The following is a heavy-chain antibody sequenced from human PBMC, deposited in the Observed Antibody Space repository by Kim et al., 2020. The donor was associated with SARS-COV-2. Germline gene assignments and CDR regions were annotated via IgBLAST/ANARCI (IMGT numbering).Heavy chain of an antibody. V-gene: IGHV4-59*01. D-gene: IGHD3-16*01. CDR2: IYYSGST. Sequence: SETLSLTCTVSGGSISSYYWSWIRQPPGKGLEWIGYIYYSGSTNYNPSLKSRVTISVDTSKNQFSLKLSSVTAADTAVYYCARVGEWLYFDYWGQGTLVTVSS. J-gene: IGHJ4*02. CDR1: GGSISSYY. CDR3: ARVGEWLYFDY.